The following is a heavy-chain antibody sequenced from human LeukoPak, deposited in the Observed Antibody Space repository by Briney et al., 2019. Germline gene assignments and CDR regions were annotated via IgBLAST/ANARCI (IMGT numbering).Heavy chain of an antibody. CDR2: ISAYNGNT. CDR1: GYTFTSYG. J-gene: IGHJ4*02. D-gene: IGHD1-26*01. CDR3: ARDLRQSKVGAHDY. Sequence: ASVKVSCKASGYTFTSYGISWVRQAPGQGLEWMGWISAYNGNTNYAQKLQGRVTMTTDTSTSTAYMELRSLRSDDTAVYYCARDLRQSKVGAHDYWGQGTLVTVSS. V-gene: IGHV1-18*01.